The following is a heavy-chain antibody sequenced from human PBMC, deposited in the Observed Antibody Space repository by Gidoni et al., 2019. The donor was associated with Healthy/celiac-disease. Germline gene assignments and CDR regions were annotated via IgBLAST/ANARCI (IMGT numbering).Heavy chain of an antibody. CDR2: ISGSGGST. CDR3: AKGAYCSGGSCHYITDGYFDY. D-gene: IGHD2-15*01. J-gene: IGHJ4*02. Sequence: EVQLLESGGGLVQPGGSLRLSCAASGFTFSSYAMRWVRQAPGKGLEWVSAISGSGGSTYYADSVKGRFTISRDNSKNTLYLQMNSLRAEDTAVYYCAKGAYCSGGSCHYITDGYFDYWGQGTLVTVSS. V-gene: IGHV3-23*01. CDR1: GFTFSSYA.